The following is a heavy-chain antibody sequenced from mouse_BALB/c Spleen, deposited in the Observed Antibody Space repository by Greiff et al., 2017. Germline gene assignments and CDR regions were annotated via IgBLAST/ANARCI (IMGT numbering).Heavy chain of an antibody. CDR2: IWAGGST. CDR1: GFSLTSYG. D-gene: IGHD2-3*01. J-gene: IGHJ3*01. Sequence: VQRVESGPGLVAPSQSLSITCTVSGFSLTSYGVHWVRQPPGKGLEWLGVIWAGGSTNYNSALMSRLSISKDNSKSQVFLKMNSLQTDDTAMYYCAREDDGFKTAYWGQGTLVTVSA. CDR3: AREDDGFKTAY. V-gene: IGHV2-9*02.